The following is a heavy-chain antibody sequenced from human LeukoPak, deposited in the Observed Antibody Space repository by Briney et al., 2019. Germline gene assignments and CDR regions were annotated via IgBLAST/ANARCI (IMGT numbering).Heavy chain of an antibody. Sequence: WVRQAPGKGLEWIGNIYYSGSTYYNPSLNSRVTISVDTAKNQFSLKLTSVTAADTAVYYCAREGGQWLERSFDHWGQGTLVTVSS. CDR3: AREGGQWLERSFDH. J-gene: IGHJ4*02. CDR2: IYYSGST. D-gene: IGHD6-19*01. V-gene: IGHV4-39*07.